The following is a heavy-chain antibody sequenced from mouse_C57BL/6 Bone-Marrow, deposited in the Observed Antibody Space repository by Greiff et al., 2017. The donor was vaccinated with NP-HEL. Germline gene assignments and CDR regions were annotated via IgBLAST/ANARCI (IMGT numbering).Heavy chain of an antibody. Sequence: QVQLQQPGAELVKPGASVKLSCKASGYTFTSYWMHWVKQRPGQGLEWIGMIHPNSGSTNYNEKFKSKATLTVDKSSSTAYMQLSSLTSEDSAVYYCGAYYSKNAMDYWGQGTSVTVSS. V-gene: IGHV1-64*01. CDR1: GYTFTSYW. CDR3: GAYYSKNAMDY. CDR2: IHPNSGST. D-gene: IGHD2-5*01. J-gene: IGHJ4*01.